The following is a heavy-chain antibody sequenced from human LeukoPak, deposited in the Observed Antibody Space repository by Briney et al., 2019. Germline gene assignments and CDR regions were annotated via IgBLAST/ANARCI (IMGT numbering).Heavy chain of an antibody. CDR1: GYTFTGYY. CDR2: INPNNGGT. D-gene: IGHD4-11*01. V-gene: IGHV1-2*02. Sequence: ASVKVSCKASGYTFTGYYMYWVRQAPGQGLEWMGWINPNNGGTNYAQKFQGRVTLTRDTSINTAYLELSRLRSDDTAVYYCARDHATMTTRPNWYFDLWGRGTLVTVSS. J-gene: IGHJ2*01. CDR3: ARDHATMTTRPNWYFDL.